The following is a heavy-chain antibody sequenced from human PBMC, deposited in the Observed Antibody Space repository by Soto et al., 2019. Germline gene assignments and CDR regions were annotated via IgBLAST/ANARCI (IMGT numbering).Heavy chain of an antibody. CDR3: AKDRDIVLVPAATGFDP. Sequence: ASVKVSCKASGYTFASYGISWLRQAPGQGLEWLGWVSTYSPKTVYAQKFQGRVTMTTDTSTTTAYMELTSLRAEDTAVYYCAKDRDIVLVPAATGFDPWGQGTLVTVSS. V-gene: IGHV1-18*01. D-gene: IGHD2-2*01. CDR2: VSTYSPKT. J-gene: IGHJ5*02. CDR1: GYTFASYG.